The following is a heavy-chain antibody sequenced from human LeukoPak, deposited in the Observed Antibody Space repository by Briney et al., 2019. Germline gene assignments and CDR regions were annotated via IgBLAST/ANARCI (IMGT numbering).Heavy chain of an antibody. CDR1: RGSVSGHY. V-gene: IGHV4-59*08. CDR3: ARHSPHPDM. CDR2: VHYTGNT. J-gene: IGHJ3*02. Sequence: QVQLQESGPGLVKPSETLSLTCIVSRGSVSGHYWSWIRQFPGRGLEWIGYVHYTGNTDYNPSLRGRVSISVDVSKNEFSVNLISVTAADTAVYYCARHSPHPDMWGQGTMVTVFS.